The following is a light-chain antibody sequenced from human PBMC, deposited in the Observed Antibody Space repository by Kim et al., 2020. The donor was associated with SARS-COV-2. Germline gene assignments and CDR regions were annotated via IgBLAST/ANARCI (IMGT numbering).Light chain of an antibody. J-gene: IGLJ1*01. CDR3: NSRDSSGKLNV. V-gene: IGLV3-19*01. CDR2: GKN. Sequence: AVGQTVRITCQGDSLRNYYASWYQQRPGQAPVVVIYGKNNRPSGIPDRFSGSTSGNTASLTITGAQAEDEADYYCNSRDSSGKLNVFGTGTKVTVL. CDR1: SLRNYY.